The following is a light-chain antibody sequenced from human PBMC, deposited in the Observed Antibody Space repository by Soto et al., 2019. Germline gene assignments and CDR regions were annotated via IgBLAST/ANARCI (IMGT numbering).Light chain of an antibody. CDR2: GAS. Sequence: EIVLTQSPVTLSLSPGERATLSCRASQSVSSTYLAWYQQKRGQAPRLLIYGASSRATDIPDRFSGGGSGTEFTLTISSLQSEDFAVYYCQQYINWPRTFGQGTKVDIK. J-gene: IGKJ1*01. V-gene: IGKV3D-15*01. CDR3: QQYINWPRT. CDR1: QSVSSTY.